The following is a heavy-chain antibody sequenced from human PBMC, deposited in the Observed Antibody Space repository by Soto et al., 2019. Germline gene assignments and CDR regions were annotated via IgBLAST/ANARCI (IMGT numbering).Heavy chain of an antibody. D-gene: IGHD3-10*01. V-gene: IGHV1-69*01. CDR2: IIPIFGTT. Sequence: QVQLVQSGTEVKKPGSSVKVSCKASGGTFSSYAISWVRQAPGQGLEWMGGIIPIFGTTNYAQRFQGRVSITADDSTSTTYMELSSLRADDTAVYYCAGSYKYGSGTFDAFDIWGQGTLVTVSS. CDR3: AGSYKYGSGTFDAFDI. CDR1: GGTFSSYA. J-gene: IGHJ3*02.